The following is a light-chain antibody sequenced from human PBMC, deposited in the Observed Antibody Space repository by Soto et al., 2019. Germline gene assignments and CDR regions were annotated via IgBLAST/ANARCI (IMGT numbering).Light chain of an antibody. CDR3: QQRNNWPPSIT. V-gene: IGKV3-11*01. CDR1: QSVGGH. Sequence: EIVLTQSPATLSLSPGEKATLSCRASQSVGGHLAWYQQKPGQAPRLLIYDAHDRATGIPARFSGSGSETDFTLTISSLEPDDFAVYYCQQRNNWPPSITFGQGTRLQIK. CDR2: DAH. J-gene: IGKJ5*01.